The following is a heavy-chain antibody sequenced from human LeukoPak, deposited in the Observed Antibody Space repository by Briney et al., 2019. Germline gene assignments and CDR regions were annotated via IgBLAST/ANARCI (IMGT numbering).Heavy chain of an antibody. CDR3: ARTFSYYYDSSPNYNWFDP. CDR1: GYTFTGYY. CDR2: IDPNSGGT. D-gene: IGHD3-22*01. V-gene: IGHV1-2*02. Sequence: ASVKVSCKASGYTFTGYYMHWVRQAPGQGLEWMGWIDPNSGGTNYAQKFQGRDTLTRDRSIRTAYMELSRLRSDDTAVYYCARTFSYYYDSSPNYNWFDPWGQGTLVTVSS. J-gene: IGHJ5*02.